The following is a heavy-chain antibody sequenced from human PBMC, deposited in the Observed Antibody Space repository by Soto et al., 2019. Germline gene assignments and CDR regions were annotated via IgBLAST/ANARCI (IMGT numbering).Heavy chain of an antibody. CDR2: IYYSGST. CDR3: AGDSCNLGVSGGSCFGYYGMDV. V-gene: IGHV4-31*03. CDR1: GGSISSGGHY. J-gene: IGHJ6*02. Sequence: QVQLQESGPGLVKPSQTLSLTCTVWGGSISSGGHYWSWIRQPPGKGLEWIGYIYYSGSTSYNPSLKSRVTISVDTLKNQFSLKLSSVTAADTAVYYCAGDSCNLGVSGGSCFGYYGMDVWGQGTTVTVSS. D-gene: IGHD2-15*01.